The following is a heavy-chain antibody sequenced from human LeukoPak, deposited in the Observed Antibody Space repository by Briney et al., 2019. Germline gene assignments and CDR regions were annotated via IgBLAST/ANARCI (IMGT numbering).Heavy chain of an antibody. CDR3: ARDPTTVTKGLDI. CDR2: ISYIGST. D-gene: IGHD4-17*01. J-gene: IGHJ3*02. CDR1: GGSFSSHY. Sequence: SETLSLTCTVSGGSFSSHYWSWIRQPPGTGLEWIGYISYIGSTNYNPSLKSRVTISVDTSKKQFSLKLSSVTAADTAVYYCARDPTTVTKGLDIWGQGTMVTVSS. V-gene: IGHV4-59*11.